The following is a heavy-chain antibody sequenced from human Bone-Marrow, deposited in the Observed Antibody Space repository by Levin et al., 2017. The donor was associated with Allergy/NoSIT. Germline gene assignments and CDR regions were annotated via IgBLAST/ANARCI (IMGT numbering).Heavy chain of an antibody. CDR2: IIPLSGAP. CDR3: ASEVEEGVGNSFAV. Sequence: ASVKVSCTASGGTFSSYAFSWVRQAPGQGLEWMGGIIPLSGAPKYAQSFQGRVTITADESTSTVHMELSSLRSEGTPVFYCASEVEEGVGNSFAVWGQGTLVTVSS. J-gene: IGHJ4*02. D-gene: IGHD2/OR15-2a*01. V-gene: IGHV1-69*13. CDR1: GGTFSSYA.